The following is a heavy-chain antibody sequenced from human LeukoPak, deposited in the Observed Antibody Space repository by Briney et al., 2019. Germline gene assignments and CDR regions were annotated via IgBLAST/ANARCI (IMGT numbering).Heavy chain of an antibody. D-gene: IGHD6-19*01. V-gene: IGHV3-48*03. CDR3: ASQFWWAAVAGTTLDY. Sequence: GGSLRLSCAASGFTFSSYEMNWVRQAPGKGLEWVSYIGSSGSSIYYADSVKGRFTISRDNAKNSLYLQMNSLRAEDTAVYYCASQFWWAAVAGTTLDYWGQGTLVTVSS. CDR2: IGSSGSSI. CDR1: GFTFSSYE. J-gene: IGHJ4*02.